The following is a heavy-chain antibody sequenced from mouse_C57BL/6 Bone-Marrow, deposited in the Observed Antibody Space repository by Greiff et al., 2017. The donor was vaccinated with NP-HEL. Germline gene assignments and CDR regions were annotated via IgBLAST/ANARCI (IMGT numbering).Heavy chain of an antibody. Sequence: QVQLQQPGAELVRPGTSVKLSCKASGYTFTSYWMHWVKQRPGQGLEWIGVIDPSDSYTNYNQKFKGKATLTVDTSSSTAYMQLSSLTSEDSAVYYCAREGEYWGQGTTLTVSS. J-gene: IGHJ2*01. CDR2: IDPSDSYT. V-gene: IGHV1-59*01. CDR1: GYTFTSYW. CDR3: AREGEY.